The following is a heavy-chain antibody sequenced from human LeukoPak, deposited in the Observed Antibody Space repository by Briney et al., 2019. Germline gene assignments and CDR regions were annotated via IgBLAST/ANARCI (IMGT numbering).Heavy chain of an antibody. CDR2: IIPIFGTA. V-gene: IGHV1-69*05. CDR3: ARVLSYYDSSGYPPFD. J-gene: IGHJ4*02. D-gene: IGHD3-22*01. Sequence: SVKVSCKASGGTFSSYAISWVRQAPGQGLEWMGRIIPIFGTANYAQKFQGRVTITTDESTSTAYVELSSLRSEDTAVYYCARVLSYYDSSGYPPFDWGQGTLVTVSS. CDR1: GGTFSSYA.